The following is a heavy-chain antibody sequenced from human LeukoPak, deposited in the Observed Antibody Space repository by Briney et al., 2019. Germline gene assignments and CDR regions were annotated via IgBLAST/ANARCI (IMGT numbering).Heavy chain of an antibody. CDR2: IRSKGDGGTT. J-gene: IGHJ3*02. D-gene: IGHD2/OR15-2a*01. CDR1: GFTVSNAW. V-gene: IGHV3-15*01. CDR3: TTYNSRDAFDI. Sequence: PGGSLRLSCAASGFTVSNAWMSWVRQAPGKGLEWVGRIRSKGDGGTTDHAAPVKGRFTISRDDSKNTLNLQMNSLKTEDTAMYYCTTYNSRDAFDIWGQGTMVTVSS.